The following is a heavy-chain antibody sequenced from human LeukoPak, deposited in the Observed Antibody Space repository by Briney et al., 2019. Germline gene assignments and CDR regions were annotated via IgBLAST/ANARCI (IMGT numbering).Heavy chain of an antibody. CDR1: GFTFSSYW. V-gene: IGHV3-7*01. D-gene: IGHD1-26*01. CDR2: IKKDGSEK. J-gene: IGHJ5*02. Sequence: GGTLRLSCAASGFTFSSYWMSWVRHAPGKGLEWVANIKKDGSEKYYVDSVKGRFTISKDNAKNSLYLQMNSLRAEDTAVYYCARDGWELAFDPWGQGTLGTGSS. CDR3: ARDGWELAFDP.